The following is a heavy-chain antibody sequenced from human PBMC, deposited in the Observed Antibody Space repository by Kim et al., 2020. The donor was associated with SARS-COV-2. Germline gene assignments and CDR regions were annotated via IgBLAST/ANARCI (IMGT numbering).Heavy chain of an antibody. CDR2: ITGISFST. CDR1: GFTFSAYA. Sequence: GGSLRLSCVASGFTFSAYAMNWVRQAPGEGLEWISGITGISFSTYYADSVQGRFSISRDDSKNTLFLQMNSLRAEDTAVYYCARMSVISGGFLDYWGQGALVTVSS. CDR3: ARMSVISGGFLDY. D-gene: IGHD3-10*01. J-gene: IGHJ4*02. V-gene: IGHV3-23*01.